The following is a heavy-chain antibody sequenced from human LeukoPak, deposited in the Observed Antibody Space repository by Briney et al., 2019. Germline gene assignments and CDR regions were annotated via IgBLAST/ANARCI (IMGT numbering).Heavy chain of an antibody. V-gene: IGHV4-59*08. Sequence: PSETLSLTCTVSGASVNGYYWSWIRQPPGKGLEWIGYIYVSGNSNYNPSLKSRVSISLDTSKNQVSLTLTSVTAADTAVYYCARHPFSSPFDHWGQGTLVAVSS. J-gene: IGHJ4*02. CDR1: GASVNGYY. CDR3: ARHPFSSPFDH. CDR2: IYVSGNS.